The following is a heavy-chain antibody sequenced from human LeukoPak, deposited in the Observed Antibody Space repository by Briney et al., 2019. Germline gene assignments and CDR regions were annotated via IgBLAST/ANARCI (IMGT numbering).Heavy chain of an antibody. D-gene: IGHD3-3*01. CDR3: ASTFGVVTRGAFDI. Sequence: PGGSLRLSSAASGFTFSSYSMNWVRQAPGKGLEWVSYISSSSSTIYYADSVKGRFTISRDNAKNSLYLQMNSLRAEDTAVYYCASTFGVVTRGAFDIWGQGTMVTVSS. CDR2: ISSSSSTI. V-gene: IGHV3-48*01. J-gene: IGHJ3*02. CDR1: GFTFSSYS.